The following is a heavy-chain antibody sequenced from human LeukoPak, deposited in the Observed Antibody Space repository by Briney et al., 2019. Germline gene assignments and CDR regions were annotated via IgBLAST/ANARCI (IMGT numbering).Heavy chain of an antibody. J-gene: IGHJ4*02. V-gene: IGHV4-30-4*01. CDR3: ARAMVYYYYFDY. CDR1: GGSISSGDYY. CDR2: IYYSGST. Sequence: PSETLSLTCTVSGGSISSGDYYWSWIRQPPGKGLEWIGYIYYSGSTYYNPSLKSRVTISVDTSKNQFSLKLSSVTAADTAVYYCARAMVYYYYFDYWGQGTLVTVSS. D-gene: IGHD3-10*01.